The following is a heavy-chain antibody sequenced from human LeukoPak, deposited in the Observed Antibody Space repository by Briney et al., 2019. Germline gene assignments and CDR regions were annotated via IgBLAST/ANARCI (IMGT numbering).Heavy chain of an antibody. Sequence: ASVTVSCTASGYTFTSYDINWVRQAPGQGLEWMGWMNPNSGNTGYAQKFQGRVTMTRNTSISTAYMELSSLRSEDTAVYYCARGTSAGYGYNWFDPWGQGTLVTVSS. CDR3: ARGTSAGYGYNWFDP. D-gene: IGHD6-25*01. J-gene: IGHJ5*02. V-gene: IGHV1-8*01. CDR1: GYTFTSYD. CDR2: MNPNSGNT.